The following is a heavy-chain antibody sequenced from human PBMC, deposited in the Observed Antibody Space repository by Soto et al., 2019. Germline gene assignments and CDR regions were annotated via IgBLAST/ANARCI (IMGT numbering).Heavy chain of an antibody. CDR2: VHYSVSA. Sequence: QVHLQASGPGLVKPSETLSLTCTVSGGSVSSDSYYWNWIRQPPGKGLEWIGNVHYSVSANYNPSLMSRVTMSVDTSKSQFSLKLSSVTAADTAVYYCARERQWFGEVGWGQGTLVTVSS. CDR1: GGSVSSDSYY. CDR3: ARERQWFGEVG. J-gene: IGHJ4*02. V-gene: IGHV4-61*01. D-gene: IGHD3-10*01.